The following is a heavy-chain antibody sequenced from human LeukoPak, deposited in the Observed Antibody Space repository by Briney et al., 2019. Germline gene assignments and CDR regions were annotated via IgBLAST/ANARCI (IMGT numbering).Heavy chain of an antibody. Sequence: SETLSLTCTVSGGSTSSYYWSWIRQPPGKGLEWMGYIYYRGNTNYNPSLKSRVTISVDTSKNQFSLKLSSVTAADTAVYYCARVNVPCYFDYWGQGTLVTVSS. V-gene: IGHV4-59*01. D-gene: IGHD6-6*01. CDR3: ARVNVPCYFDY. CDR1: GGSTSSYY. J-gene: IGHJ4*02. CDR2: IYYRGNT.